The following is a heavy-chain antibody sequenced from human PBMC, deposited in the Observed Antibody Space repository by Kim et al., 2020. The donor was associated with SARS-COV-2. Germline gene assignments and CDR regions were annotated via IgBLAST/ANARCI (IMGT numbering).Heavy chain of an antibody. V-gene: IGHV3-33*05. CDR3: ARSASSGWLWAVDI. CDR1: GFTFSNYG. D-gene: IGHD6-19*01. CDR2: ISYDGSNK. J-gene: IGHJ3*02. Sequence: GGSLRLSCAASGFTFSNYGMHWVRQAPGKGLEWVAIISYDGSNKYYADSVKGRFTISRDNSKNTLYLQMNSLSAEDTAGYYCARSASSGWLWAVDIWGQGKMVTVSS.